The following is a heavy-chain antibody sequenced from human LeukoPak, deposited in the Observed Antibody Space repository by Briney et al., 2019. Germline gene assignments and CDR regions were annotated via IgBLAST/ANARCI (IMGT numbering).Heavy chain of an antibody. V-gene: IGHV3-23*01. J-gene: IGHJ4*02. CDR3: AKSRARREGSSGSIDY. CDR2: ISGSGGGA. D-gene: IGHD3-22*01. Sequence: GGSLRLSCAASGFTFSSYAMSWVRQAPGKGLECVSSISGSGGGAYYADSVKGRFTISRDNSKNTLYLQMNSQRAEDTAVYYCAKSRARREGSSGSIDYWGQGTLVTVSS. CDR1: GFTFSSYA.